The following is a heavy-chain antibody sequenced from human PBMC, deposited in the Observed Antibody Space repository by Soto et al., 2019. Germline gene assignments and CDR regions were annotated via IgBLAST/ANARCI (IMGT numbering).Heavy chain of an antibody. Sequence: PGGSLRLSCAASGFTFSSYAMSWVRQAPGKGLEWVSAISGSGGSTYYVDSVKGRFTISRDNSKNTLYLQMNSLRAEDTAVYYCAKLPSKYYYGMDVWGQGTTVTVSS. CDR3: AKLPSKYYYGMDV. V-gene: IGHV3-23*01. CDR1: GFTFSSYA. CDR2: ISGSGGST. J-gene: IGHJ6*02.